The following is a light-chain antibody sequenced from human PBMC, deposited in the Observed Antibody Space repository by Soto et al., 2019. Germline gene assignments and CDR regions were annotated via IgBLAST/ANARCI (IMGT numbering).Light chain of an antibody. CDR2: DAS. CDR3: QQRSNWPQLT. Sequence: EVVLTQSPAPLSFSPRERPTLSCRASQSVSSYLAWYQQKPGQAPRLLIYDASNRATGIPARFSGSGSGTDFTLTISSLEPEDFAVYYCQQRSNWPQLTFGGGTKVDIK. J-gene: IGKJ4*01. CDR1: QSVSSY. V-gene: IGKV3-11*01.